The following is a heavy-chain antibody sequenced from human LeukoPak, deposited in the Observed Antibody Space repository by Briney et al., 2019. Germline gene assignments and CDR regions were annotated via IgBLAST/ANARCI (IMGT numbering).Heavy chain of an antibody. CDR1: GGSVSSNSAA. V-gene: IGHV6-1*01. CDR3: AREGSSGWYGYYGMDV. D-gene: IGHD6-19*01. J-gene: IGHJ6*02. CDR2: TYYRSKWYN. Sequence: SQTLSLTCAISGGSVSSNSAAWDWIRQSPSRGLEWLGRTYYRSKWYNDYAVSVKSRITINPDTSKNQFSLQLNSVTPEDTAVYYCAREGSSGWYGYYGMDVWGQGTTVTVSS.